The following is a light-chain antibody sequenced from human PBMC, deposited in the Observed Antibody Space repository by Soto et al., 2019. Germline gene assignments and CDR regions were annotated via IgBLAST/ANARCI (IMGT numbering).Light chain of an antibody. CDR1: QPIANY. CDR3: HQSFSAPLT. CDR2: GGS. J-gene: IGKJ4*01. V-gene: IGKV1-39*01. Sequence: DIQMTQSPSSLSASVGDRVTITCRASQPIANYLNWYQQKPGKAPTVLIFGGSSLQSGVPSRFSGSVSGTEFTLTISNLQPEDSGTYYCHQSFSAPLTFGGGTNVEIK.